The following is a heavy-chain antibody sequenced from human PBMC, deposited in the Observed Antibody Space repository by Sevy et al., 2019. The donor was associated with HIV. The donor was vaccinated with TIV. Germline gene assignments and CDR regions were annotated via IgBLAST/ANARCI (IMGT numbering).Heavy chain of an antibody. CDR3: ARHGGVPIAAAGFFDY. Sequence: SETLSLTCTVSGGSISSSSYYWGWIRQPPGKGLEWIGSIYYSGSTYYNPSFKSRVTISVDTSKNQFSLKLSSVTAADTAVYYCARHGGVPIAAAGFFDYWGQGTLVTVSS. D-gene: IGHD6-13*01. V-gene: IGHV4-39*01. CDR1: GGSISSSSYY. J-gene: IGHJ4*02. CDR2: IYYSGST.